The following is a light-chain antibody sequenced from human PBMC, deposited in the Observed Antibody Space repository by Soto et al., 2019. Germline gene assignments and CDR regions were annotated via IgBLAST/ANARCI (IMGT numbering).Light chain of an antibody. CDR3: SSYTSSTNYV. Sequence: QSALTQPASLSGSPGQSITISCTGTSSDIGAYDYVSWFQQHPGKAPKLMISEVNNRPSGVSNRFSGSKSGNTAYLTISGLQVEDEADYYCSSYTSSTNYVFGTGTKVTVL. V-gene: IGLV2-14*01. CDR1: SSDIGAYDY. CDR2: EVN. J-gene: IGLJ1*01.